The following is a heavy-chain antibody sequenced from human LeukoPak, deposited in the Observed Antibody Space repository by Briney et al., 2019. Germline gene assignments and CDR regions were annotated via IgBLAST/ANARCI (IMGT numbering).Heavy chain of an antibody. CDR1: GFTFSSYS. Sequence: AGGSLRLSCAASGFTFSSYSMNWVRQAPGKGLEWVSSISSSSNYIYYADSVKGRFTISRDNAKNTLYLQMNSLRAEDTAVYYCARDFRYNWNDFSYWGQGTLVTVSS. D-gene: IGHD1-20*01. V-gene: IGHV3-21*01. CDR3: ARDFRYNWNDFSY. CDR2: ISSSSNYI. J-gene: IGHJ4*02.